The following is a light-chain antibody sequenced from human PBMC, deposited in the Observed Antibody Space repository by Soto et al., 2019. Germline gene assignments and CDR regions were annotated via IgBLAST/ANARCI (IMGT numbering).Light chain of an antibody. CDR2: DAS. Sequence: DIVLTQSPATLSLSPGERATLSCRASQSLSSLLAWYQQKPGQAPRLLIFDASNRATGIPPRFSGSGSGTDFTLTISSLEPEDFAVYYCQQRSDWPLTFGGGTKVEIK. J-gene: IGKJ4*01. V-gene: IGKV3-11*01. CDR3: QQRSDWPLT. CDR1: QSLSSL.